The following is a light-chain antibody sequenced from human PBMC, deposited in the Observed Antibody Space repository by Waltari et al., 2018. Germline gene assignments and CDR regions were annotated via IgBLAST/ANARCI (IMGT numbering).Light chain of an antibody. CDR1: SSNIGRPY. V-gene: IGLV1-47*01. CDR3: AAWDDSLSGHWV. CDR2: KNN. J-gene: IGLJ3*02. Sequence: QSVLTQPPSASGTPGQRVTISCSGSSSNIGRPYVHWYQQLPGTAPKLLIYKNNQWPSGVPDRFSGSKSGTSASLAISGLRSEDEADYYCAAWDDSLSGHWVFGGGTKLTVL.